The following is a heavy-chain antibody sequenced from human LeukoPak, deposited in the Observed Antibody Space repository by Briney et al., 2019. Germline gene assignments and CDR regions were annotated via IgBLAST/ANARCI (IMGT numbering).Heavy chain of an antibody. J-gene: IGHJ3*02. CDR3: ATDYGAYAGSAFDI. CDR1: NASISSYY. V-gene: IGHV4-59*01. D-gene: IGHD4-17*01. Sequence: PSETLSLTCTVSNASISSYYWSWIRQPPGKGLEWIGYVHYSGDTNYNPSLKSRVTISVDTSKNQFSLKLTSVTAADTAVYYCATDYGAYAGSAFDIWGQGTMVTVSS. CDR2: VHYSGDT.